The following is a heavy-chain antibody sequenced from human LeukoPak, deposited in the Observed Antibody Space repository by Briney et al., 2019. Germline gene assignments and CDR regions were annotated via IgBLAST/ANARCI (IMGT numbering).Heavy chain of an antibody. V-gene: IGHV3-7*01. CDR3: ARAGSGWYGTYYFDY. CDR2: IKQDGSEK. CDR1: GFTFSSYW. J-gene: IGHJ4*02. D-gene: IGHD6-19*01. Sequence: GGSLRLSCAASGFTFSSYWMSWVRQAPGKGLEWVANIKQDGSEKYYVDSVKGRFTISRDNAKNSLYLQMNSLRAEDTAVYYCARAGSGWYGTYYFDYWGQGTLVTVSS.